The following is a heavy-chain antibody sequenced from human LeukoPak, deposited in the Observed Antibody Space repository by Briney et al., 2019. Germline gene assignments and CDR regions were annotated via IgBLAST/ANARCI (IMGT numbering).Heavy chain of an antibody. CDR2: INPSGGST. CDR1: GYTFTSNY. J-gene: IGHJ2*01. CDR3: ARDDNGSYSHFDL. V-gene: IGHV1-46*01. Sequence: ASVKVSCTASGYTFTSNYIHWVRQAPGQGLEWMGIINPSGGSTSYAQKFQGRVTMTRDTSTSTVYMELSSLKSEDTAVYYCARDDNGSYSHFDLWGRGTLVTVSS. D-gene: IGHD1-26*01.